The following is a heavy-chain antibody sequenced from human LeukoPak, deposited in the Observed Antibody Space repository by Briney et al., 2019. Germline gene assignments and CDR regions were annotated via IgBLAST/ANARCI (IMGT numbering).Heavy chain of an antibody. J-gene: IGHJ4*02. Sequence: PSETLSLTCSVSGGSISSLYWSWIRQPPGKGLEWIGYIYYTGSTNYNPSLKSRVTMFVDMSKKQFSLRLSSVTAADPAVYYCARHRAYSSSSPFDYWGQGTLVTVSS. CDR2: IYYTGST. CDR3: ARHRAYSSSSPFDY. V-gene: IGHV4-59*08. CDR1: GGSISSLY. D-gene: IGHD6-6*01.